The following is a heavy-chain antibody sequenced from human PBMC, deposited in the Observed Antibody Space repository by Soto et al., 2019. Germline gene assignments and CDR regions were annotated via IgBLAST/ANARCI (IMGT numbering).Heavy chain of an antibody. Sequence: GGSLRLSCAASGLTFSNYWMTWVRQAPGKGLEWVATIKKDGSEKYYVDSVKGRFTISRDNAKSSLFLLMDSLRAEDTAVYYCTRGGASSSWYYYYWGQGILVTVSS. V-gene: IGHV3-7*05. CDR3: TRGGASSSWYYYY. CDR2: IKKDGSEK. D-gene: IGHD6-13*01. J-gene: IGHJ4*02. CDR1: GLTFSNYW.